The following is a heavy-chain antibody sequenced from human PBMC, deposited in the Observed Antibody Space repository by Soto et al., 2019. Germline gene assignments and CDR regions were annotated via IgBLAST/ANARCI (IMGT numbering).Heavy chain of an antibody. CDR2: IYYSGST. Sequence: SETLSLTCTVSGGSISSGDYYWSWIRQPPGKGLEWIGYIYYSGSTYYNPSLKSRVTISVDTSKNQFSLKLSSVTAADTAVYYCAGLYRNYDWYFDLWGRGTLVTVSS. D-gene: IGHD4-4*01. V-gene: IGHV4-30-4*01. J-gene: IGHJ2*01. CDR1: GGSISSGDYY. CDR3: AGLYRNYDWYFDL.